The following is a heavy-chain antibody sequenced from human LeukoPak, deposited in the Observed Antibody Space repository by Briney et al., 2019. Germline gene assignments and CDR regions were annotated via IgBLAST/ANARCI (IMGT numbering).Heavy chain of an antibody. CDR1: PTFPFSDYS. Sequence: GGSLRLSCVGSPTFPFSDYSMNWVRQAPGKGLEWVSSISRTGGDIYYADSVKGRFTISRDNAKSSLYLQMETLRVEDTAVYYCASPSDSYDTSGYYYWGQGTLVTVSS. CDR3: ASPSDSYDTSGYYY. CDR2: ISRTGGDI. D-gene: IGHD3-22*01. V-gene: IGHV3-21*01. J-gene: IGHJ4*02.